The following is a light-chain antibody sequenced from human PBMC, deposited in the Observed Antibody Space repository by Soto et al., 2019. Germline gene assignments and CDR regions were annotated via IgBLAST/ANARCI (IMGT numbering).Light chain of an antibody. CDR1: NSDIGDYNY. V-gene: IGLV2-14*01. J-gene: IGLJ1*01. Sequence: ALAQPASVSGSPGQSITISCSGTNSDIGDYNYVSWYQQHPGKAPKLIIYEVNNRPSGVSNRFSGSKSGNTASLTISGLQAEDEADYYCNSFTDSSLYVFGTGTKVTV. CDR2: EVN. CDR3: NSFTDSSLYV.